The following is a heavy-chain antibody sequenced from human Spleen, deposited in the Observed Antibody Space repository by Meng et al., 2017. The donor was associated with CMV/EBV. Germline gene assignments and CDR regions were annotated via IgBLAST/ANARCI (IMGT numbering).Heavy chain of an antibody. D-gene: IGHD3-3*01. Sequence: SETLSLTCTVSGGSISSYCWSWIRQPPGKGLEWIGYIYYSGSTNYNPSLKSRVTISVDTSKNQFSLKLSSVTAADTAVYYCAREAIFGVVIIYYYYGMDVWGQGTTVTVSS. CDR1: GGSISSYC. V-gene: IGHV4-59*01. J-gene: IGHJ6*02. CDR2: IYYSGST. CDR3: AREAIFGVVIIYYYYGMDV.